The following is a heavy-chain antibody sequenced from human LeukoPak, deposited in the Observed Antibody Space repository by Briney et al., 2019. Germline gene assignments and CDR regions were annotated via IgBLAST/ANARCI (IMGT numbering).Heavy chain of an antibody. D-gene: IGHD4-17*01. CDR3: ARDFGDYGLFDY. V-gene: IGHV1-69*13. CDR2: IIPIFGTA. J-gene: IGHJ4*02. CDR1: GGTFSSYA. Sequence: ASVKVSCKASGGTFSSYAISWVRQAPGQGLEWMGGIIPIFGTANYAQKFQGRVTITADESASTAYMELSSLRSEDTAVYYCARDFGDYGLFDYWGQGTLVTVSS.